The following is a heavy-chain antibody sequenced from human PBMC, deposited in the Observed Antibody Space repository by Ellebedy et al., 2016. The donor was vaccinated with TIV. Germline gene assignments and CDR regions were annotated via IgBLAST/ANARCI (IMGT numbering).Heavy chain of an antibody. CDR3: AHYDFWSGWFNP. J-gene: IGHJ5*02. CDR2: INHSGST. CDR1: GGSFSGYY. D-gene: IGHD3-3*01. Sequence: GSLRLXXAVYGGSFSGYYWSWIRQPPGKGLEWIGEINHSGSTNYNPSLKSRVTISVDTSKNQFSLKLSSVTAADTAVYYCAHYDFWSGWFNPWGQGTLVTVSS. V-gene: IGHV4-34*01.